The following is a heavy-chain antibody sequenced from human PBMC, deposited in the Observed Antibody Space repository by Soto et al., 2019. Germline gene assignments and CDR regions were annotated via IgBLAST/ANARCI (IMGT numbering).Heavy chain of an antibody. CDR1: GYTFTSYA. Sequence: ASVKVSCKASGYTFTSYAMHWVRQAPGQRLEWMGWINAGNGNTKYSQKFQGRVTVTADESTNTVYMELRSLRSDDTAVYYCARGGDGYNSGAVYWGQGTPVTVSP. CDR3: ARGGDGYNSGAVY. CDR2: INAGNGNT. D-gene: IGHD2-21*01. J-gene: IGHJ4*02. V-gene: IGHV1-3*01.